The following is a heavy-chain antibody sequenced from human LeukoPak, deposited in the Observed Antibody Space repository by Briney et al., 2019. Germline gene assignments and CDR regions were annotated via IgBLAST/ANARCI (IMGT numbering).Heavy chain of an antibody. Sequence: GGSLRLSCAASGFTFSDAWMSWVRHAPGKGLEWVARIKSKTDGGAIDYAAPVRGRFTISRDDSRSTVYPEMSGLKTDDTAVYYCTTRGYSGIVTGSLGQGTLVTGSS. CDR1: GFTFSDAW. D-gene: IGHD5-12*01. CDR3: TTRGYSGIVTGS. CDR2: IKSKTDGGAI. V-gene: IGHV3-15*01. J-gene: IGHJ5*02.